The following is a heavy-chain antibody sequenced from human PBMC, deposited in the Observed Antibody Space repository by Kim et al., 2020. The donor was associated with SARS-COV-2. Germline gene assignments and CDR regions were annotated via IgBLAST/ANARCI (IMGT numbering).Heavy chain of an antibody. CDR1: GGSISSGGYY. CDR3: ARSPMIVVVIGAFDI. J-gene: IGHJ3*02. V-gene: IGHV4-31*03. Sequence: SETLFLTCTVSGGSISSGGYYWSWIRQHPGKGLEWIGYIYYSGSTYYNPSLKSRVTISVDTSKNQFSLKLSSVTAADTAVYYCARSPMIVVVIGAFDIWGQGTMVTVSS. CDR2: IYYSGST. D-gene: IGHD3-22*01.